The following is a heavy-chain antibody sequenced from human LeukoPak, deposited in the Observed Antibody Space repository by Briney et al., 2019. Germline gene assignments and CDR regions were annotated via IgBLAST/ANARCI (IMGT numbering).Heavy chain of an antibody. D-gene: IGHD6-13*01. Sequence: GGSLRLSCAASGFTFSRYWMSWVRQAPGKGLEWVANIKQDGSEKHHGASVKGRFTISRDNAKNSLYLQMNSLRDEDTAIYYCAKASKGIAAAGTAPAFYRLDYYYGMDVWGQGTTVTVSS. J-gene: IGHJ6*02. CDR2: IKQDGSEK. CDR1: GFTFSRYW. CDR3: AKASKGIAAAGTAPAFYRLDYYYGMDV. V-gene: IGHV3-7*01.